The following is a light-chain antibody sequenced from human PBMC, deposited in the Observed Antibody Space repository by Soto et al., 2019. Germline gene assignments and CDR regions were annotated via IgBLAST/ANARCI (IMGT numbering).Light chain of an antibody. CDR2: ETS. J-gene: IGLJ1*01. CDR1: SSDSGSYNL. CDR3: CSYVGSYTDV. V-gene: IGLV2-23*01. Sequence: SALTQPASVSGYPGQSITISCTGTSSDSGSYNLVSWYQHHPGKAPKLMIYETSKRPSGVSNRFSGSKSGNTASLTISGLQAEDDADYYCCSYVGSYTDVFGTGTKVTV.